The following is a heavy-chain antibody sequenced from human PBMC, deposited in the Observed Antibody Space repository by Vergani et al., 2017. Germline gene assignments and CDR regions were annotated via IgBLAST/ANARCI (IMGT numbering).Heavy chain of an antibody. V-gene: IGHV3-49*03. D-gene: IGHD6-13*01. J-gene: IGHJ4*02. Sequence: EVQLVESVGGLVQPGRSLRLSCTASGFTFGDYAMSWFRQAPGKGLEWVGFIRSKAYGGTTEYAASVKGRFTISRDDSKSIAYLQMNSLKTEDTAVYYCRGGSSSWYPYFDYWGQGTLVTVSS. CDR3: RGGSSSWYPYFDY. CDR1: GFTFGDYA. CDR2: IRSKAYGGTT.